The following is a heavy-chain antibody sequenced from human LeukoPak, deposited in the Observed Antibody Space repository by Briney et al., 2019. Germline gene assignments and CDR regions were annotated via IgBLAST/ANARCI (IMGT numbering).Heavy chain of an antibody. CDR1: GPFIKTYY. D-gene: IGHD4-23*01. CDR3: ARSQRGVFSTVVTSIDY. J-gene: IGHJ4*02. V-gene: IGHV4-59*08. Sequence: PSETLSLTCTVSGPFIKTYYWSWIRQVPGKGLEWIGHIYDSGNTNYNPSLKSRVTILADTSKSQFSLKLNSVTAADTAVYYCARSQRGVFSTVVTSIDYWGQGTLVTVSS. CDR2: IYDSGNT.